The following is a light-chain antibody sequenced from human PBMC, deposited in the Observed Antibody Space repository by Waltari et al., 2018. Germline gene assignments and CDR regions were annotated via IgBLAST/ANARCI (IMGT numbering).Light chain of an antibody. CDR3: QQYYSTPPTWT. Sequence: DIVLTQSPDSLAVSLVERATINCKYSQSVLYSSNNKNYLAWYQQKPGQPPKLLIYWASTRESGVPDRFSGSGSGTDFTLTISSLQAEDVAVYYCQQYYSTPPTWTFGQGTKVEIK. J-gene: IGKJ1*01. CDR1: QSVLYSSNNKNY. CDR2: WAS. V-gene: IGKV4-1*01.